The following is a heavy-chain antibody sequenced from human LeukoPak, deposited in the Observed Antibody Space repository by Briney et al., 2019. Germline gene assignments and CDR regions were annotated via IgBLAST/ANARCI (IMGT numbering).Heavy chain of an antibody. CDR2: ISAYNGNT. J-gene: IGHJ4*02. Sequence: ASVKVSCKASGYTFTSYGISWVRQAPGQGLEWMGWISAYNGNTNYAQKFQGRVTITTDESTSTAYMELSSLRSEDTAVYYCASVPTYYYGSGSYFDYWGQGTLVTVSS. CDR3: ASVPTYYYGSGSYFDY. V-gene: IGHV1-18*01. D-gene: IGHD3-10*01. CDR1: GYTFTSYG.